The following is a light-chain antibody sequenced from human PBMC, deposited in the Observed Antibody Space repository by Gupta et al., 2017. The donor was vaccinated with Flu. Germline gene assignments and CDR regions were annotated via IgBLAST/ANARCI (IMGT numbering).Light chain of an antibody. J-gene: IGLJ2*01. CDR1: SSDVGGYNY. CDR2: DVS. Sequence: TSSDVGGYNYVSWYQQHPGKAPKLLIYDVSNRPSGVSNRFSASKSGNTASLTISGLQAEDEADYYCSSYTYSSTLVFGGGTKLTVL. CDR3: SSYTYSSTLV. V-gene: IGLV2-14*03.